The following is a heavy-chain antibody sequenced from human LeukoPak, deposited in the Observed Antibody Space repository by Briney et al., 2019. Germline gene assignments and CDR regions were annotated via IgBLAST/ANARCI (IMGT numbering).Heavy chain of an antibody. V-gene: IGHV3-64D*06. J-gene: IGHJ4*02. CDR1: GFSFSTHN. D-gene: IGHD3-10*01. CDR3: VKGRYGTGWDF. CDR2: ITSDGENT. Sequence: GGSLRLSCSASGFSFSTHNIHWVRQAPGKGLEFVSGITSDGENTDYLDFVKGRFTITRDNSKNTLYLHMTSLRLEDTAVYFCVKGRYGTGWDFWGPGTLVIVSS.